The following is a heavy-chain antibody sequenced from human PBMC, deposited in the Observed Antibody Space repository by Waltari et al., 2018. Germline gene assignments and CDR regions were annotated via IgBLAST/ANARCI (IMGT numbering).Heavy chain of an antibody. V-gene: IGHV4-59*11. CDR3: ARDQPPGY. J-gene: IGHJ4*02. Sequence: QVQLQESGPGLVKPSETLSLTCTVSGGSISSHYWSWIRQPPGKGLEWIGYIYYSGSNNYNPSLKSRVTISVDTSKNQFSLKLSSVTAADTAVYYCARDQPPGYWGQGTLVTVSS. CDR1: GGSISSHY. CDR2: IYYSGSN.